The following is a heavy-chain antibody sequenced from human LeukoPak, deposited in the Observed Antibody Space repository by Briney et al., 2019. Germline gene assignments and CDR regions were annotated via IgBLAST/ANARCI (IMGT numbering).Heavy chain of an antibody. V-gene: IGHV3-48*03. Sequence: PGGSLRLSCAASGFTFSSYEMNWVRQAPGKGLEWVSYISSSSSNIYYADSVKGRFTISRDNAKNSLCLQMNSLRAEDTAVYYCARDWYDISDDFDVWGQGTMVTVSS. CDR1: GFTFSSYE. CDR3: ARDWYDISDDFDV. D-gene: IGHD3-9*01. CDR2: ISSSSSNI. J-gene: IGHJ3*01.